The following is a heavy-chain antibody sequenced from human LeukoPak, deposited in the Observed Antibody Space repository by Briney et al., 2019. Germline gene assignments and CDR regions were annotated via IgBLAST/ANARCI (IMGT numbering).Heavy chain of an antibody. D-gene: IGHD6-19*01. CDR2: ISATDSRP. V-gene: IGHV3-23*01. CDR3: ARDSSGWYSFDY. J-gene: IGHJ4*02. Sequence: GGSLRLSCAASGFTFSIYAMSWVRQAPGKGLEWVSAISATDSRPYYADSVKGRFTISRDNSKSTLYLQLNGLRAEDTAVYYCARDSSGWYSFDYWGQGTLVTVSS. CDR1: GFTFSIYA.